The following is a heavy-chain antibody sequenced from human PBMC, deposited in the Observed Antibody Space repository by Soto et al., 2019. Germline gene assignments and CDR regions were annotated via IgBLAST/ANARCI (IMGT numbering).Heavy chain of an antibody. V-gene: IGHV3-15*01. CDR3: TTGRFSSSLYFDS. Sequence: EVQLVESGGGLVKPGGTLRVSCAASGITFSNVWMTWVRQAPGKGLEWVGRIKSKTDGGTTDYGAPVRGRFTISRDDSXXXXXXXXXXXKTEDTAVYYCTTGRFSSSLYFDSWGQGTLVTVSS. D-gene: IGHD6-6*01. J-gene: IGHJ4*02. CDR2: IKSKTDGGTT. CDR1: GITFSNVW.